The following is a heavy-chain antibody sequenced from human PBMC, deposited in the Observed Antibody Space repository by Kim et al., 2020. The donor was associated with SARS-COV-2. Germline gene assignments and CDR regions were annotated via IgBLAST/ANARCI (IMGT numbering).Heavy chain of an antibody. CDR2: SDK. CDR3: ARSGNYYGY. D-gene: IGHD3-10*01. V-gene: IGHV3-7*01. Sequence: SDKCYVDSVKGRFTISRDNAKNSLYLQMNSLRAEDTAVYFCARSGNYYGYWGQGTLVTVSS. J-gene: IGHJ4*02.